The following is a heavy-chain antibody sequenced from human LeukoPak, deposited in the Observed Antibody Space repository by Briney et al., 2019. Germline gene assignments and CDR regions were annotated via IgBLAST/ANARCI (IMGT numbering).Heavy chain of an antibody. CDR2: INPSGGST. D-gene: IGHD6-13*01. CDR3: ARDSSQGAKEYYFDY. J-gene: IGHJ4*02. V-gene: IGHV1-46*01. Sequence: ALVKVSCKASGYTFTSYYMHWVRQAPGQGLEWMGIINPSGGSTSYAQKFQGRVTMTRDMSTSTVYMELSSLRSEDTAVYSCARDSSQGAKEYYFDYWGQGTLVTVSS. CDR1: GYTFTSYY.